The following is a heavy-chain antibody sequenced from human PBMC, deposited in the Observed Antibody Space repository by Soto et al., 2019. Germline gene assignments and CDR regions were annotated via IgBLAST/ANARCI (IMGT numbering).Heavy chain of an antibody. CDR2: IYSGGST. Sequence: GESLKISCAASGFTVSSNYMSWVRQAPGKGLEWVSVIYSGGSTYYADSVKGRFTISRDNSKNTLYLQMNSLRAEDTAVYYCARGSYSSPSDYWGQGTLVTVSS. V-gene: IGHV3-66*01. CDR1: GFTVSSNY. D-gene: IGHD6-6*01. CDR3: ARGSYSSPSDY. J-gene: IGHJ4*02.